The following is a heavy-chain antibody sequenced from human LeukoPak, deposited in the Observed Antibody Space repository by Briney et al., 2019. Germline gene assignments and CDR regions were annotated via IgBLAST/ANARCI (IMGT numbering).Heavy chain of an antibody. D-gene: IGHD2-15*01. V-gene: IGHV1-8*03. J-gene: IGHJ4*02. CDR1: GYTFTTYD. CDR2: MNPNSGDT. CDR3: ARGYCSGGSCRLLLDY. Sequence: ASVKVSCKASGYTFTTYDINWVRQATGQGLEWMGWMNPNSGDTGYAQKFQGRVTITRNTSISTAYMEVSSLRSEDTAVYYCARGYCSGGSCRLLLDYWGQGTLVTVSS.